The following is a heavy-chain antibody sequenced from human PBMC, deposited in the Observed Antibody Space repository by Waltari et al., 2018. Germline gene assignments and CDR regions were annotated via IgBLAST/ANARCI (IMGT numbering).Heavy chain of an antibody. CDR1: GGSFSGYY. CDR3: AREDDFWSGYYPDYYYYGMDV. Sequence: QVQLQQWGAGLLKPSETLSLTCAVYGGSFSGYYWSWIRQPPGKGLEWIGEIKHIGSTNYNPSLKSRVTISVDTSKNQFSLKLSSVTAADTAVYYCAREDDFWSGYYPDYYYYGMDVWGQGTTVTVSS. CDR2: IKHIGST. J-gene: IGHJ6*02. V-gene: IGHV4-34*01. D-gene: IGHD3-3*01.